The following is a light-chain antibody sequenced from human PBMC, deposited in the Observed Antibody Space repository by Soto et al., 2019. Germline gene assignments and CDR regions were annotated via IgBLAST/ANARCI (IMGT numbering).Light chain of an antibody. CDR3: QQYNNCSFT. Sequence: EIVMTQSPATLSVSPGDRATLSCRASQSVSSNLAWYQQKPGQAPRLLIYGASSRATGIPARCSSSGSGTEFTITSSSLQPEDFAVYYCQQYNNCSFTFGPGTKVDIK. CDR1: QSVSSN. J-gene: IGKJ3*01. CDR2: GAS. V-gene: IGKV3-15*01.